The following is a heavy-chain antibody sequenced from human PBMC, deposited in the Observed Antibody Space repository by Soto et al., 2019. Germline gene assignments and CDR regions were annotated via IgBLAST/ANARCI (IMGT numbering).Heavy chain of an antibody. D-gene: IGHD3-3*01. CDR3: ARADDFWSGENNWFDP. Sequence: HSETLSLSCTVSVGSISSYYWSWIRQPPGKGLEWIGYIYYSGSTYYNPSLKSRVTISVDTSKNQFSLKLSSVTAADTAVYYCARADDFWSGENNWFDPWGQGTLVTVSS. J-gene: IGHJ5*02. CDR1: VGSISSYY. V-gene: IGHV4-59*12. CDR2: IYYSGST.